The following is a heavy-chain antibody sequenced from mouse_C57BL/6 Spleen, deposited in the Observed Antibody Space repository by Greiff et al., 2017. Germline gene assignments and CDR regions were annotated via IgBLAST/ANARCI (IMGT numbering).Heavy chain of an antibody. CDR1: GFSLTSYA. D-gene: IGHD1-1*01. J-gene: IGHJ1*03. Sequence: VQGVESGPGLVAPSQSLSITCTVSGFSLTSYAISWVRQPPGKGLEWLGVIWTGGGTNYNSALKSRLSISKDNSKSQVFLKMNSLQTDDTARYYCARNYYGSSPYWYFDVWGTGTTVTVSS. V-gene: IGHV2-9-1*01. CDR3: ARNYYGSSPYWYFDV. CDR2: IWTGGGT.